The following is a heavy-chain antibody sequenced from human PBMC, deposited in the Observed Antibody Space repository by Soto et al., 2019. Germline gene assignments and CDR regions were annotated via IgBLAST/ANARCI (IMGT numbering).Heavy chain of an antibody. D-gene: IGHD6-19*01. Sequence: LALTCTVSGGSISSYYWSWIRQPPGKGLEWIGYIYYSGSTNYNPSLKSRVTISVDTSKNQFSLKLSSVTAADTAVYYCARDRQVTASSGWYNSFGYYYFEPWGQGTLVTV. J-gene: IGHJ5*02. V-gene: IGHV4-59*01. CDR1: GGSISSYY. CDR2: IYYSGST. CDR3: ARDRQVTASSGWYNSFGYYYFEP.